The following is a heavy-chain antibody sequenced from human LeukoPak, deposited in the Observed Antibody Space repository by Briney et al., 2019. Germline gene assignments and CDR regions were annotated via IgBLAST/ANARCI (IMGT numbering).Heavy chain of an antibody. D-gene: IGHD3-3*01. Sequence: SSETLSLTCTVSDYSITSGYFWGWIRQPPGKGLELIGTIYHGGSSYSHPSLQSRVTISVDTSKNQFSLKLISMTAADTAVYYCARLPGDFWSAYYADSWGQGTLVTVSS. CDR2: IYHGGSS. J-gene: IGHJ4*02. CDR3: ARLPGDFWSAYYADS. V-gene: IGHV4-38-2*02. CDR1: DYSITSGYF.